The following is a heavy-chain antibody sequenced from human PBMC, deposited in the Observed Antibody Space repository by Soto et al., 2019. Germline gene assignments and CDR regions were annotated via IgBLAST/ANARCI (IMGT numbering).Heavy chain of an antibody. CDR1: GGTFSSYA. CDR2: IIPISETT. J-gene: IGHJ6*02. CDR3: ARSQGSSTSLEIYYYYYYGMDV. D-gene: IGHD2-2*01. Sequence: QVQLVQSGAEVKKPGSSVKVSCKASGGTFSSYAISWVRQAPGQGLEWMGGIIPISETTNYAQKFQGRVTITADESTSTADMELSSLRSEDTAVYYCARSQGSSTSLEIYYYYYYGMDVWGQGTTVTVSS. V-gene: IGHV1-69*01.